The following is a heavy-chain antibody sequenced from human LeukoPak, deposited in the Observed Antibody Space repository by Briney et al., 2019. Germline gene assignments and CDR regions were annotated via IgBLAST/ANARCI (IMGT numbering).Heavy chain of an antibody. Sequence: GGSPRLSCAASGFTFSSYSMNWVRQAPGKGLEWVSSISSSSSYIYYADSVKGRFTISRDNAKNSLYLQMNSLRAEDTAVYYCARAVAGLVVIDYWGQGTLVTVSS. V-gene: IGHV3-21*01. J-gene: IGHJ4*02. D-gene: IGHD2-8*02. CDR2: ISSSSSYI. CDR3: ARAVAGLVVIDY. CDR1: GFTFSSYS.